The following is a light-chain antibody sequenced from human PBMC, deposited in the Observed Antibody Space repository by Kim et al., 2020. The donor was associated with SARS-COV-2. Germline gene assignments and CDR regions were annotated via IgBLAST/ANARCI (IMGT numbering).Light chain of an antibody. J-gene: IGLJ3*02. V-gene: IGLV10-54*02. Sequence: QAGQTQPPSVSQGLRQTATLTYTGNSKFLGNQGTAWLQRYLDLPPKLLSYRNNNRPSGISERFSTSRSRNTASLPITGLQPEDEADYCCSASDNCLNCVFGGGTKLTVL. CDR3: SASDNCLNCV. CDR1: SKFLGNQG. CDR2: RNN.